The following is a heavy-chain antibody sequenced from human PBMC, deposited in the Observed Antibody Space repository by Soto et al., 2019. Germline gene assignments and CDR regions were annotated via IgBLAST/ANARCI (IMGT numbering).Heavy chain of an antibody. CDR2: ISSSGGYI. J-gene: IGHJ6*02. Sequence: EVLLVESGGGLVQPGGSLRLSCAASGFTFNVYSMNWVRQAPGKGLEWVSSISSSGGYIFYADSVKGRFTISRDNAKNSLYLQMNSMRAEDTAVYYWARGTLGDYYYGMDVWGQGTTVTVSS. CDR3: ARGTLGDYYYGMDV. CDR1: GFTFNVYS. D-gene: IGHD2-2*01. V-gene: IGHV3-21*01.